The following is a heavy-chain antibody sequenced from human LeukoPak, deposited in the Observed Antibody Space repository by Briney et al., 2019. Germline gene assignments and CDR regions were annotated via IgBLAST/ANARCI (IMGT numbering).Heavy chain of an antibody. CDR2: IKGKTDGGTT. CDR3: AKESPHFDY. J-gene: IGHJ4*02. Sequence: GGSLRLSCAASGFTFSNAWMSWVRQAPGKGLEWVGRIKGKTDGGTTDYAAPVKGRFTISRDNSKNTLYLQMNSLRAEDTAIYYCAKESPHFDYWGQGTLVTVSS. V-gene: IGHV3-15*01. CDR1: GFTFSNAW.